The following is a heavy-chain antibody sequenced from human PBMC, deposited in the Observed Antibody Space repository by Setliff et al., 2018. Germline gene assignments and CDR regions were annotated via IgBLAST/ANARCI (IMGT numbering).Heavy chain of an antibody. CDR3: ARGIITMVRGVITFSYYFDY. D-gene: IGHD3-10*01. J-gene: IGHJ4*02. CDR2: INSNGGDT. CDR1: GYIFSDHY. Sequence: ASVKVSCKASGYIFSDHYMHWVRQAPGKGLEWMGWINSNGGDTNYAQTFEGRLTLTRDTSIRTTYMELATLRSDDTAVYYCARGIITMVRGVITFSYYFDYWGQGTLVTVSS. V-gene: IGHV1-2*02.